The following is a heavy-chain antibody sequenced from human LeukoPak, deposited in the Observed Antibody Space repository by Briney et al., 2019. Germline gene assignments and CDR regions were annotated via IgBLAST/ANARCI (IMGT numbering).Heavy chain of an antibody. CDR2: INHSGST. D-gene: IGHD6-19*01. CDR1: GGSFSGYY. J-gene: IGHJ4*02. Sequence: SETLSLTCAVYGGSFSGYYWSWIRQPPGKGLEWIGEINHSGSTNYNPSLKSRVTISVDTSKNQFSLQLNSVTPEDTAVYYCARSGSGGWIDYWGQGTLVTVSS. V-gene: IGHV4-34*01. CDR3: ARSGSGGWIDY.